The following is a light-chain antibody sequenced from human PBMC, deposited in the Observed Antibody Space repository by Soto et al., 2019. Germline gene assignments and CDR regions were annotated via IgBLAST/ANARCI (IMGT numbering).Light chain of an antibody. CDR2: KAS. V-gene: IGKV1-5*03. CDR1: QSISSY. Sequence: IQMTQCPSSLSASVGDRVTITCRASQSISSYLNWYQQKPGKAPKLLIYKASTLKSGVPSRFSGSGSGTEFTLTISSLQPDDFTTYYCQHYNSYSEAFGQGTKVDI. J-gene: IGKJ1*01. CDR3: QHYNSYSEA.